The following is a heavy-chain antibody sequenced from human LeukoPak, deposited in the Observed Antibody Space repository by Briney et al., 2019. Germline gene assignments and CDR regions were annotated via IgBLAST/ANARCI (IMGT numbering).Heavy chain of an antibody. CDR3: ARGRSELGSPHY. J-gene: IGHJ4*02. CDR1: GGSFSGHY. Sequence: SETLSLTCAVYGGSFSGHYWSWIRQPPGKGLEWIGEINHSGSTNYNPSLKSRVTISVDTSKNQFSLKLSSVTAADTAVYYCARGRSELGSPHYWGQGTLVTVSS. D-gene: IGHD3-10*01. V-gene: IGHV4-34*01. CDR2: INHSGST.